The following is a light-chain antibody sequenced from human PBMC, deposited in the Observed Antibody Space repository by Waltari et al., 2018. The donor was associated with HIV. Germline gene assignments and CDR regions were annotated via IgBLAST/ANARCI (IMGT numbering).Light chain of an antibody. J-gene: IGLJ3*02. Sequence: QSALPQPRPVSGSPGKSVTISCTGTRRDVGGYDPVPWYLQHPGKVPKLIIYEVIKRPSGVPDRFSGSKSGNTASLTISGLQTEDEADYFCCSYAGTYTYVLFGGGTKLTVL. CDR1: RRDVGGYDP. CDR2: EVI. V-gene: IGLV2-11*01. CDR3: CSYAGTYTYVL.